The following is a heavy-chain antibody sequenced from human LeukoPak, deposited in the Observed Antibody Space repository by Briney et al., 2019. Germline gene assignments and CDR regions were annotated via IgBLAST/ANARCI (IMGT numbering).Heavy chain of an antibody. D-gene: IGHD4-17*01. V-gene: IGHV3-73*01. Sequence: GGSLKLSCAASGFTFSGSAMHWVRRASGKGLEWVGRIRSKAKNYETTYAPSVKGRFAISRDDSKNTAFLQTNGLKTEDTAMYYCTRPNYGDYADGYWGQGTLVTVSS. CDR1: GFTFSGSA. J-gene: IGHJ4*02. CDR3: TRPNYGDYADGY. CDR2: IRSKAKNYET.